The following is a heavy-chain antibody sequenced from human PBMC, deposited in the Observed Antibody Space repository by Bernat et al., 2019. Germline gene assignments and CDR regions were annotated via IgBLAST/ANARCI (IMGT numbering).Heavy chain of an antibody. J-gene: IGHJ6*02. CDR2: IYYSGST. V-gene: IGHV4-31*03. CDR3: ARDRRGYASHYYYYGMDV. CDR1: GGSISSGGYY. Sequence: QVQLQESGPGLVKPSQTLSLTCTVSGGSISSGGYYWSWIRQHPGKGLEWIGYIYYSGSTDYNPSLKSRVTISVDTSKNQFSMKRSSVTAVNTADYYCARDRRGYASHYYYYGMDVWGQGTTVTVPS. D-gene: IGHD2-2*01.